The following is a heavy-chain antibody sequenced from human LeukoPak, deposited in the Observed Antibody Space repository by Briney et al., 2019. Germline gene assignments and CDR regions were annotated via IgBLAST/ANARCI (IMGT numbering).Heavy chain of an antibody. CDR1: GFTSSSYW. CDR3: ARDVHGGAFDY. CDR2: LNQDGSAQ. Sequence: PGGSLRLSCAASGFTSSSYWMNWVRQAPGKGLEWVANLNQDGSAQNYVDSVKGRFTFSRDNAMNSLFLQMNNLRAEDTAVYYCARDVHGGAFDYWGQGTLVTVSS. D-gene: IGHD4-23*01. V-gene: IGHV3-7*01. J-gene: IGHJ4*02.